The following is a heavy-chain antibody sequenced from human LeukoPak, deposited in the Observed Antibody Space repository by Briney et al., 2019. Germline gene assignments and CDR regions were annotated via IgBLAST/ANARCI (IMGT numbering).Heavy chain of an antibody. CDR2: ISYDGSNK. D-gene: IGHD1-26*01. V-gene: IGHV3-30*04. Sequence: GGSLRLSCAASGFTFSSYAMHWVRQAPGKGLEWVAVISYDGSNKYYADSVKGRFTISRDNSKNTLYLQMNSLRAEDTAVYYCARDGGSYYIYYYYGMDVWGQGTTVTVSS. CDR3: ARDGGSYYIYYYYGMDV. J-gene: IGHJ6*02. CDR1: GFTFSSYA.